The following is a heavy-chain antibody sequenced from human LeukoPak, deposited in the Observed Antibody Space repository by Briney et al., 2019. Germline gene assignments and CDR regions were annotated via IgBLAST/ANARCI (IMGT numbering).Heavy chain of an antibody. J-gene: IGHJ4*02. CDR3: VRDGPSWGLL. Sequence: PSETLSLTCTVSGGSIGTYYWSWIRQPAGKGLEWIGRIFTTGGANYNPSLKGRVTMSLDTSKTLFSLKLNSVTAADTAVYYCVRDGPSWGLLWGQGALVTVSS. V-gene: IGHV4-4*07. CDR2: IFTTGGA. CDR1: GGSIGTYY. D-gene: IGHD7-27*01.